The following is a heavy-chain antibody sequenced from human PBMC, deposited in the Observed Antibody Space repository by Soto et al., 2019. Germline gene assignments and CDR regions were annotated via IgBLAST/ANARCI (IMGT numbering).Heavy chain of an antibody. D-gene: IGHD1-26*01. CDR3: ARYSGKYQGPIDY. CDR2: ISYDGSNK. V-gene: IGHV3-30*03. J-gene: IGHJ4*02. Sequence: QVQLVESGGGVVQPGRSLRLSCAASGFTFSHYGIHWVRQAPGKGLEWLAVISYDGSNKHYADSVKGRFTVSRDNSKNTLYLQMISLRAEVTAVYFCARYSGKYQGPIDYWGQGTLVTVSS. CDR1: GFTFSHYG.